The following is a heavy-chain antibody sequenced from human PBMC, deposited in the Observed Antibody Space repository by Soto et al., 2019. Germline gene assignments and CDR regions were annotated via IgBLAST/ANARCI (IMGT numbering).Heavy chain of an antibody. Sequence: GASVKVSFKASGGTFSSYAISWLRQAPGQGLEWMGGIIPIFGTANYAQKFQGRVTITADKSTSTAYMELSSLRSEDTAVYYCARRNYYDSSGYYAWGQGTLVTVSS. CDR1: GGTFSSYA. D-gene: IGHD3-22*01. J-gene: IGHJ4*02. V-gene: IGHV1-69*06. CDR3: ARRNYYDSSGYYA. CDR2: IIPIFGTA.